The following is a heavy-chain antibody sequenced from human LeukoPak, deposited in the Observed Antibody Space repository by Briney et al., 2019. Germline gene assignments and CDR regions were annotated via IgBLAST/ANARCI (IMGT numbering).Heavy chain of an antibody. V-gene: IGHV1-8*01. D-gene: IGHD2-21*02. CDR3: ARSDYGVTAIDY. CDR2: MNPNSGNT. CDR1: GYTFTSYD. J-gene: IGHJ4*02. Sequence: ASVEVSCKASGYTFTSYDINWVRQATGQGLEWMGWMNPNSGNTGYAQKFQGRVTMTRNTSISTAYMELSSLRSEDTAVYYCARSDYGVTAIDYWGQGTLVTVSS.